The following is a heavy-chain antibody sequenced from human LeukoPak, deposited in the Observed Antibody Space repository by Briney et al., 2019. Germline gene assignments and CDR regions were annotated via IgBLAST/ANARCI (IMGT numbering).Heavy chain of an antibody. CDR1: GFTFDDYA. Sequence: GGSLRLSCAASGFTFDDYAMHWVRPAPGKGLEWVSGISWNSGSIGYADSVKGRFTISSDSPKNSLCLQMNSLRAGDMALSDFSIVLDIAATCASDYSGQARVISVSS. V-gene: IGHV3-9*03. CDR3: SIVLDIAATCASDY. J-gene: IGHJ4*02. CDR2: ISWNSGSI. D-gene: IGHD5-12*01.